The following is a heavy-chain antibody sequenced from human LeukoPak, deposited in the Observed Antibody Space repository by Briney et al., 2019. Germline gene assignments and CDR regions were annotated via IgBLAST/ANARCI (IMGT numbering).Heavy chain of an antibody. V-gene: IGHV1-2*02. CDR3: ARDLGTVFGYSYGSSFDY. CDR2: INPNSGGT. J-gene: IGHJ4*02. Sequence: ASVKVSCKASGYTFTGYYMHWVRQAPGQGLEWMGWINPNSGGTNYAQKFQGRVTMTRDTSISTAYMELSRLRSDDTAVYYCARDLGTVFGYSYGSSFDYWGRGTLVTVSS. D-gene: IGHD5-18*01. CDR1: GYTFTGYY.